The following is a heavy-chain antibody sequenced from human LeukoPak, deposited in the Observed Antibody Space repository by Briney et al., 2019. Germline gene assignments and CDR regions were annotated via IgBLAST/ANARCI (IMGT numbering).Heavy chain of an antibody. J-gene: IGHJ4*02. Sequence: ASVKVSCKTSGYTFSAFYMHWVRQAPGQGLEWMGWINPNSGGTNYAQKFQGRVTMTRDTSISTAYMELSRLRSDDTAVYYCARDRGLASHYFDYWGQGTLVTVSS. V-gene: IGHV1-2*02. CDR3: ARDRGLASHYFDY. CDR2: INPNSGGT. CDR1: GYTFSAFY. D-gene: IGHD3-10*01.